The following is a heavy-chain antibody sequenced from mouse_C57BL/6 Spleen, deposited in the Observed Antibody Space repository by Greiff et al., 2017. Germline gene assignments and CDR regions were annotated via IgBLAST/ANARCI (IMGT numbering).Heavy chain of an antibody. CDR1: GYAFSSYW. Sequence: QVQLQQSGAELVKPGASVKISCKASGYAFSSYWMNWVKQRPGKGLEWIGQIYPGDGDTNYNGKFKGKATLPAAKSSSTAYMAFCSLTSEDSAVYFCARSARYCDTPYWYCDVWGTGTTVTVSS. V-gene: IGHV1-80*01. J-gene: IGHJ1*03. CDR2: IYPGDGDT. D-gene: IGHD2-4*01. CDR3: ARSARYCDTPYWYCDV.